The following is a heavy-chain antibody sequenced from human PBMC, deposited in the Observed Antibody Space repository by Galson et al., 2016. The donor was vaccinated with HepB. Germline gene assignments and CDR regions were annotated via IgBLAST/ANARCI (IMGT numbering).Heavy chain of an antibody. D-gene: IGHD6-19*01. CDR1: GFIFGRYA. CDR2: ISGDGGKT. V-gene: IGHV3-23*01. CDR3: ARFTQEWLDRVYYFDY. Sequence: SLRLSCAASGFIFGRYAMSWVRQAPGKGLEWVSAISGDGGKTSYAGSVQGRFTSSRDRSTNTMYLQMNSLRTDDTAVYYCARFTQEWLDRVYYFDYWGQGTLVTVSS. J-gene: IGHJ4*02.